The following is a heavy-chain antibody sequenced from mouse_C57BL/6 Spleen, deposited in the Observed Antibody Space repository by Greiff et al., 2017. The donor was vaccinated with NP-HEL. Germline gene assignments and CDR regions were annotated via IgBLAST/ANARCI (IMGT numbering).Heavy chain of an antibody. J-gene: IGHJ2*01. CDR3: ARSTTVVVSFDY. V-gene: IGHV1-50*01. D-gene: IGHD1-1*01. CDR2: IDPSDSYT. CDR1: GYTFTSYW. Sequence: QVQLQQPGAELVKPGASVKLSCKASGYTFTSYWMQWVKQRPGQGLEWIGEIDPSDSYTNYNQKFKGKATLTVDTSSSTAYMQRSSLTSEDSAVYYCARSTTVVVSFDYWGQGTTLTVSS.